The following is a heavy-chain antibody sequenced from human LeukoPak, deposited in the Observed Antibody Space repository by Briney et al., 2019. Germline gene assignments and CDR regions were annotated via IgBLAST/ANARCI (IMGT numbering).Heavy chain of an antibody. CDR1: GFTFSSYE. CDR2: ISSSGSTI. J-gene: IGHJ4*02. V-gene: IGHV3-48*03. D-gene: IGHD6-19*01. Sequence: GGSLRLSCAASGFTFSSYEMNWVRQAPGKGLEWVSYISSSGSTIYYADSVKGRFTISRDNSKNTMSLQMNSLRAEDTALYYCARGKGIAVSSFDSWGQGTLVTVSS. CDR3: ARGKGIAVSSFDS.